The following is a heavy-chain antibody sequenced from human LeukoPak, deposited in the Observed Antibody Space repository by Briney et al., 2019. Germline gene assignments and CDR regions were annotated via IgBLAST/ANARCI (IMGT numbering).Heavy chain of an antibody. D-gene: IGHD3-16*01. J-gene: IGHJ3*02. Sequence: PSETLSLTCAVHGGSFSGYYWSWIRQPPGQGLEWLGEVNHSGTARYNPSLESRVTISVDTSKSQSSLNVYFVTAADTAVYYCASGPPYYDYVWGSSPHIWGQGTMVTVSS. V-gene: IGHV4-34*01. CDR1: GGSFSGYY. CDR3: ASGPPYYDYVWGSSPHI. CDR2: VNHSGTA.